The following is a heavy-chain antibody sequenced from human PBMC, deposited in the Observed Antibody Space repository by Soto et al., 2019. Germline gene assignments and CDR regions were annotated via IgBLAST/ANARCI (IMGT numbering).Heavy chain of an antibody. D-gene: IGHD1-26*01. CDR3: AKGSYSGRYSDFDC. Sequence: GGSLRLSCAASGFTFSSYGMFWVRQAPGRGLEWVAFISYDGSNKCSDSVKGRFTISRDNSKNTLYLQMNSLRAEDTAVYYCAKGSYSGRYSDFDCWGQGALVTVSS. CDR1: GFTFSSYG. J-gene: IGHJ4*02. CDR2: ISYDGSNK. V-gene: IGHV3-30*18.